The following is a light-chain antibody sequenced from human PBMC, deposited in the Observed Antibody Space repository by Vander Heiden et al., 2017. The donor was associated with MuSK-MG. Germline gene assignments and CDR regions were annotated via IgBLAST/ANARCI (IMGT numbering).Light chain of an antibody. V-gene: IGKV3-15*01. CDR1: QSVSSN. J-gene: IGKJ4*01. CDR3: PLDKNWLSLT. Sequence: EIVMTQSPATLSVSPGERATLSCRASQSVSSNLAWYQQKPGQAPRLLIYGASTRATGIPARFSGSGSGTEFTLTISSRQSEDFTVYYCPLDKNWLSLTFGGGTKVEIK. CDR2: GAS.